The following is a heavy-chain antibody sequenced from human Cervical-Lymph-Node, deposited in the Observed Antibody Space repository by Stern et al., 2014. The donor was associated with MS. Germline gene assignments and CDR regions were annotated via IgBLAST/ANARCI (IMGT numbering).Heavy chain of an antibody. CDR3: AHSLRRRNCSGGRCYYFDY. D-gene: IGHD2-15*01. CDR1: GLSVSTDGVG. J-gene: IGHJ4*02. Sequence: SGPTLLKPTQTLTLTCTLSGLSVSTDGVGVGWIRQPPGKDLEWLTIIYWDDDKPSNPSLQSRLPIPKDTAKNQVVLTMTNMDPVDTGTYYCAHSLRRRNCSGGRCYYFDYWGQGTLVTVSS. V-gene: IGHV2-5*02. CDR2: IYWDDDK.